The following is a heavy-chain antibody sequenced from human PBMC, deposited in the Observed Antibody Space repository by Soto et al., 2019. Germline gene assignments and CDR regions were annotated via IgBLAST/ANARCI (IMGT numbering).Heavy chain of an antibody. CDR2: ISGSGGST. Sequence: GGSLRLSCDASGFTFRNYAMNWVRQAPGKGLDWVSAISGSGGSTYYADSVKGRFTISRDNSKNTLYLQMSSLRAEDTAVYYCAKRPLGSGYDLAYWGQGTLVTVSS. CDR3: AKRPLGSGYDLAY. CDR1: GFTFRNYA. D-gene: IGHD5-12*01. V-gene: IGHV3-23*01. J-gene: IGHJ4*02.